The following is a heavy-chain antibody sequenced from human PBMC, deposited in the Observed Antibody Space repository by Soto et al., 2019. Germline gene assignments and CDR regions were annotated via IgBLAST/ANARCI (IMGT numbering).Heavy chain of an antibody. CDR2: LYHNXNT. V-gene: IGHV4-4*02. Sequence: PXXTLSLTCAVSSGSIIGSSWWSWIRQSPGKGMEWIGXLYHNXNTNYKQSLKXXVSISVDTXKNQLSLEIYSVNDSDKDIYYCARDPGRAVALDWGEGTLVTVYS. CDR3: ARDPGRAVALD. CDR1: SGSIIGSSW. D-gene: IGHD6-19*01. J-gene: IGHJ4*02.